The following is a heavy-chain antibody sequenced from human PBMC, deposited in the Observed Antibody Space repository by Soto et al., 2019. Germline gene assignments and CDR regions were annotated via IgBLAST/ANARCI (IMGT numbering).Heavy chain of an antibody. CDR2: ISGSGGST. J-gene: IGHJ4*02. CDR3: AKTKNSYGYGCDY. D-gene: IGHD5-18*01. CDR1: GFTFSSYA. Sequence: LRLSCAASGFTFSSYAMSWVRQAPGKGLEWVSAISGSGGSTYYADSVKGRFTISRDNSKNTLYLQMNSLRAEDTAVYYCAKTKNSYGYGCDYWGQGTLVTVSS. V-gene: IGHV3-23*01.